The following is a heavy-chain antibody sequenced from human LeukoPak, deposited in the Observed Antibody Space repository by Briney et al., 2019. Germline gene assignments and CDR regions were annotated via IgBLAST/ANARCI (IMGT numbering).Heavy chain of an antibody. CDR3: AKDLTSIQLWLEGINYYYGMDV. V-gene: IGHV3-23*01. D-gene: IGHD5-18*01. Sequence: GGSLRLSCAASGFTFSSYDMSWVRQAPGQGLEWVSDISGSGGSTYYADSVKGRFTISRDNSKNTLYLQLNSLRAEDTAVYYCAKDLTSIQLWLEGINYYYGMDVWGQGTTVTVSS. CDR2: ISGSGGST. J-gene: IGHJ6*02. CDR1: GFTFSSYD.